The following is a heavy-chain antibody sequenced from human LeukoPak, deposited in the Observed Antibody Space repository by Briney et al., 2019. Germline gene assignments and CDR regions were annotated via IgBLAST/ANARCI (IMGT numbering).Heavy chain of an antibody. Sequence: GASVKVSCKASGGTFSSYTISWVRQAPGQGLEWMGRIIPILGIANYAQKFQGRVTITADKSTSTAYMELSSLRSEDTAVYYCARGTGYCSGGSCPADAYYYCGMDVWGQGTTVTVSS. CDR2: IIPILGIA. V-gene: IGHV1-69*02. CDR3: ARGTGYCSGGSCPADAYYYCGMDV. D-gene: IGHD2-15*01. J-gene: IGHJ6*02. CDR1: GGTFSSYT.